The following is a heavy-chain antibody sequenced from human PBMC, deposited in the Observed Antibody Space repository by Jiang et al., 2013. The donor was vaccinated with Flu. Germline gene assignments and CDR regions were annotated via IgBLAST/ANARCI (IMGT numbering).Heavy chain of an antibody. V-gene: IGHV4-34*01. CDR1: GGSFSGYY. CDR2: INHSGST. CDR3: ARGRAVGYSSGLYYFDY. Sequence: ALLKPSETLSLTCAVYGGSFSGYYWSWIRQPPGKGLEWIGEINHSGSTNYNPSLKSRVTISVDTSKNQFSLKLSSVTAADTAVYYCARGRAVGYSSGLYYFDYWGQGTLVTVSS. D-gene: IGHD6-19*01. J-gene: IGHJ4*02.